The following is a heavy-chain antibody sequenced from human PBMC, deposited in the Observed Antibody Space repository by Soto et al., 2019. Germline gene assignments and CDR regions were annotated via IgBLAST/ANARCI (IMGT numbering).Heavy chain of an antibody. CDR2: IYYSGYT. J-gene: IGHJ6*02. D-gene: IGHD4-17*01. Sequence: QVQLQESGPGLVKPSQTLSLTCVVSGVSINSADYYWTWVRQLPGKGLEWIGYIYYSGYTYYNPSLKSRLTISLDTSKNQFSLKLNSVTAADTALYYCARDTASYGLDVWGQGTTVTVSS. V-gene: IGHV4-31*11. CDR1: GVSINSADYY. CDR3: ARDTASYGLDV.